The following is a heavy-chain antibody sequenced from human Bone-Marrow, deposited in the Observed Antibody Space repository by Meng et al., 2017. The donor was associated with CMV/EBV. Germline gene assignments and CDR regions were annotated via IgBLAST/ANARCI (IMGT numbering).Heavy chain of an antibody. J-gene: IGHJ3*02. V-gene: IGHV3-33*03. CDR3: AKPPTMKIVPDTFHI. CDR1: GFTFSSYS. D-gene: IGHD3-22*01. Sequence: GESLKISCAASGFTFSSYSMNWVRQAPGKGLEWVAVIWYEGSNKYYADSVKGRLAISRDNSKNMLYLQMNSLRAEDTAIYYCAKPPTMKIVPDTFHIWGQGTMVTVSS. CDR2: IWYEGSNK.